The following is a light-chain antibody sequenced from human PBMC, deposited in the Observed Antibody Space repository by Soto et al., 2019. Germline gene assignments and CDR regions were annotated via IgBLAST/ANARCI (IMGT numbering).Light chain of an antibody. Sequence: DIPVTQSPSTLSSSVGDRVTITCRASQSISSWLAWYQQKPGKAPKLLIYDASSLESGVPSGFSGSGSGTEFTLTISSLQPDDFATYYCQQYNTYPWTFGQGTKVEIK. J-gene: IGKJ1*01. V-gene: IGKV1-5*01. CDR1: QSISSW. CDR2: DAS. CDR3: QQYNTYPWT.